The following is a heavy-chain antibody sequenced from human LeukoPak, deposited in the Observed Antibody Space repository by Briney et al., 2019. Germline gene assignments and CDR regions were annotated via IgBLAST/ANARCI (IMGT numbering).Heavy chain of an antibody. Sequence: PSETLSLTCTVSGGSISSYYWSLIRQPPGKGLEWIGYIYHSGDTNHNPSLKSRVTISTDTSKNQFSLELRSVTAADTAVYYCARHPFATPFDSWGQGILVTVSS. CDR3: ARHPFATPFDS. CDR1: GGSISSYY. J-gene: IGHJ4*02. CDR2: IYHSGDT. V-gene: IGHV4-59*08. D-gene: IGHD2-15*01.